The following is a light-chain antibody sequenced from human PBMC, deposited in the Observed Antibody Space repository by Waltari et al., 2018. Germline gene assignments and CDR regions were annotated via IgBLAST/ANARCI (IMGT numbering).Light chain of an antibody. J-gene: IGKJ5*01. CDR2: LGS. CDR1: QGLPHSEGHIL. CDR3: MQGLQTPT. Sequence: DIVLTQSPLSLPVTPGEPASISRRSSQGLPHSEGHILLDWYLQKPGQSPQLLIYLGSHRASGVPDRFSGSGSGTDFTLEISRVEAEDVGVYFCMQGLQTPTFGQGTRL. V-gene: IGKV2-28*01.